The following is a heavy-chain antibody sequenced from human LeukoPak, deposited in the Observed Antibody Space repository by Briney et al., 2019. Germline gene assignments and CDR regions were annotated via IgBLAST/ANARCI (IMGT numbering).Heavy chain of an antibody. CDR1: GFTFSSYS. D-gene: IGHD1-26*01. CDR2: ISSSSSTI. CDR3: ARDTHSGSYF. J-gene: IGHJ4*02. V-gene: IGHV3-48*02. Sequence: PGGSLRLSCAASGFTFSSYSMNWVRQAPGKGLEWVSYISSSSSTIYYADSVKGRFTISRDNAKNSLYLQMSSLRDEDTAVYYCARDTHSGSYFWGQGTLVTVSS.